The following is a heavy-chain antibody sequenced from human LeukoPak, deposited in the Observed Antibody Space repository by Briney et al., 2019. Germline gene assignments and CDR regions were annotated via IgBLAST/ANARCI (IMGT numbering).Heavy chain of an antibody. D-gene: IGHD3-22*01. Sequence: GGSLRLSCAASGFTFDDYAMHWVRQAPGKGLEWVSLISGDGNNTYYQASVKGRFTISRDNSKNSLYLQMNSLRTEDTAFYYCATNFGAYYYDSSGYYGFWGQGTLVTVSS. CDR1: GFTFDDYA. CDR2: ISGDGNNT. CDR3: ATNFGAYYYDSSGYYGF. J-gene: IGHJ4*02. V-gene: IGHV3-43*02.